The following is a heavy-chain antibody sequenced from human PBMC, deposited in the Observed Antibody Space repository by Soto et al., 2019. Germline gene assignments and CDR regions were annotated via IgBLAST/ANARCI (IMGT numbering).Heavy chain of an antibody. D-gene: IGHD3-16*02. V-gene: IGHV3-21*01. J-gene: IGHJ4*02. CDR1: GFTFSSYS. CDR2: ISSSSSYI. Sequence: GGSLRLSCAASGFTFSSYSMNWVRQAPGKGLEWVSSISSSSSYIYYADSVKGRFTISRDNAKNSLYLQMNSLRAEDTAVYYCARGRIAGYDYIWGSYRYSPYYFDYWGQGTLVTVSS. CDR3: ARGRIAGYDYIWGSYRYSPYYFDY.